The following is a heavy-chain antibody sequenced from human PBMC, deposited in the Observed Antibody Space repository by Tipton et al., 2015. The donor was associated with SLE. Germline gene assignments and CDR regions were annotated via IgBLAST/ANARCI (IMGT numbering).Heavy chain of an antibody. V-gene: IGHV3-21*03. D-gene: IGHD2-15*01. J-gene: IGHJ6*02. Sequence: SLRLSCAASGFTFSTYTMNWVRQAPGKGLEWISSISSNSIYYAGSVEGRFIISRDSAKNSLYLQMNSLRAEDTAVYYCARGKREGYYVYGMDVWGQGTTVTVSS. CDR1: GFTFSTYT. CDR2: ISSNSI. CDR3: ARGKREGYYVYGMDV.